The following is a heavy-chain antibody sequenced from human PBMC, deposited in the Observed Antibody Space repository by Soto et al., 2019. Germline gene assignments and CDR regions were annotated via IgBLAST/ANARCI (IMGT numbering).Heavy chain of an antibody. D-gene: IGHD5-18*01. J-gene: IGHJ4*02. V-gene: IGHV1-69*13. Sequence: SVKVSCKASGGTFSSYAISWVRQAPGQGLEWMGGIIPIFGTANYAQKFQGRVTITADESTSTAYMELSSLRSEDTAVYYCARVRGGYSYGSPFDYWGQGTLLTVSS. CDR2: IIPIFGTA. CDR1: GGTFSSYA. CDR3: ARVRGGYSYGSPFDY.